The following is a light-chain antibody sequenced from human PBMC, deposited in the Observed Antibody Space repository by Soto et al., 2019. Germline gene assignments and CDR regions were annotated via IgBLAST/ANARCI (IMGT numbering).Light chain of an antibody. CDR3: CSYTGSYSDV. Sequence: QSALTQPHSVSGSPGQSVTISCTGTSTDVGGYSYVSWYQQHPGKAHELIIYDVTERPSGVPDRFSGSKSGNTASLTISGLQAEDEDDYYCCSYTGSYSDVFGIGTKLTVL. V-gene: IGLV2-11*01. CDR2: DVT. J-gene: IGLJ1*01. CDR1: STDVGGYSY.